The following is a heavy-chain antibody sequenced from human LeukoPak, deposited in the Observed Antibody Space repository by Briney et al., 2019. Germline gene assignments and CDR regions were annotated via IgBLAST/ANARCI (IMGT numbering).Heavy chain of an antibody. CDR3: ARDPYYYDSSGYYYDY. CDR2: INHSGST. J-gene: IGHJ4*02. Sequence: PSETLSLTCAVYGGSFSGYYWSWIRQPPGKGLEWIGEINHSGSTNYNPSLKSRVTISVDTPKTQFSLKLSSVTAADTAVYYCARDPYYYDSSGYYYDYWGQGTLVTVSS. CDR1: GGSFSGYY. V-gene: IGHV4-34*01. D-gene: IGHD3-22*01.